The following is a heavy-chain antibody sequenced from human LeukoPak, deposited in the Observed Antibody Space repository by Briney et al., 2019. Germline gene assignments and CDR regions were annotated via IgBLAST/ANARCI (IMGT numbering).Heavy chain of an antibody. J-gene: IGHJ4*02. CDR1: GGSISSYY. V-gene: IGHV4-59*08. Sequence: PSETLSLTCTLSGGSISSYYWRWLRQPPGKGLEWIAYISDIGSINYNPSLKSRVTISLDTSKNQFSLKLSSVTAADTAVYYCAGHHPRNTVDFWGQGTLVTVSS. CDR3: AGHHPRNTVDF. D-gene: IGHD2/OR15-2a*01. CDR2: ISDIGSI.